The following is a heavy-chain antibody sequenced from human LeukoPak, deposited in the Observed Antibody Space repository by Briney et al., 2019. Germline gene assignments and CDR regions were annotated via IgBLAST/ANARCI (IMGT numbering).Heavy chain of an antibody. CDR3: VSGSKDDYYYGMDV. V-gene: IGHV3-53*01. CDR1: GITVSSNY. CDR2: IYSGGST. D-gene: IGHD5-24*01. Sequence: GGSLRLSCASSGITVSSNYMTWVRQAPGKGLEWVAGIYSGGSTDYADSVKGRFTISRDKSKNTVYVQMSSLRTEDTAVYYCVSGSKDDYYYGMDVWGQGTTVTVSS. J-gene: IGHJ6*02.